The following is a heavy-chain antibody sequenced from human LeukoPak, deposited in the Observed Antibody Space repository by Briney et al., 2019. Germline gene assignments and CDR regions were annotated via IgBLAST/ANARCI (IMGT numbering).Heavy chain of an antibody. D-gene: IGHD1-26*01. CDR2: ISSSGGTI. Sequence: PGGSLRLSCAASGFTFSNYEMNWVRQAPGKGLEWVSYISSSGGTIYYADSVKGRFTISRDNAKHSLYLQINSLRAEDTAVYHCARTSTSYFDYWGQGTLVTVSS. V-gene: IGHV3-48*03. CDR3: ARTSTSYFDY. J-gene: IGHJ4*02. CDR1: GFTFSNYE.